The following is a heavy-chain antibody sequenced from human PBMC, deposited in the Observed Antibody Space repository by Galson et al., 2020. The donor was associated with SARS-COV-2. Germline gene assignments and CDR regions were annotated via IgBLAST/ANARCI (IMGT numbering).Heavy chain of an antibody. CDR1: GYSISSGYY. V-gene: IGHV4-38-2*02. Sequence: SETLSLTCTVSGYSISSGYYWGWIRQPPGKGLEWIGTIYHSGTTYYNPSLKSRLTISIDTSKNQFSLQLTSLTAADTAVYYCARGYCTTTSCYGVGDYWGQGTLVTVSS. J-gene: IGHJ4*02. CDR3: ARGYCTTTSCYGVGDY. CDR2: IYHSGTT. D-gene: IGHD2-2*01.